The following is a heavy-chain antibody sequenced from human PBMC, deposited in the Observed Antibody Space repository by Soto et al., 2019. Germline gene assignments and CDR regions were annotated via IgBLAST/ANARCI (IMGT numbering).Heavy chain of an antibody. CDR3: ARDGGIAAAGTRSWFDP. CDR2: IYYSGST. D-gene: IGHD6-13*01. Sequence: SETLSLTCTVSGCSISSGGYFWNWIRQHPGQGLEWIGFIYYSGSTLYNPSLKSRVTISVDTSKNQFSLKMTSVTAADTAVYYCARDGGIAAAGTRSWFDPWGHGTLVTVSS. V-gene: IGHV4-31*03. CDR1: GCSISSGGYF. J-gene: IGHJ5*02.